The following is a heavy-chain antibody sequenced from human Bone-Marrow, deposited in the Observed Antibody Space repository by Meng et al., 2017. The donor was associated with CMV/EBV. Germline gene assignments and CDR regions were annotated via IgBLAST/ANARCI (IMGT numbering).Heavy chain of an antibody. CDR1: GFTFSSYA. J-gene: IGHJ6*02. CDR3: AKDRHSSSNYYYYGMDV. V-gene: IGHV3-30*02. D-gene: IGHD6-6*01. Sequence: GESLKISCAASGFTFSSYAMNWVRQAPGKGLEWVAFIRYDGSNKYYADSVKGRFTISRDNSKNTLYLQMNSLRAEDTAVYYCAKDRHSSSNYYYYGMDVWGQGTTVTVAS. CDR2: IRYDGSNK.